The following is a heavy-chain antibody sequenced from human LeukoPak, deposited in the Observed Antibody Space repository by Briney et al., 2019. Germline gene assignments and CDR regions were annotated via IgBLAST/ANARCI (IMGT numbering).Heavy chain of an antibody. CDR2: IYYSGST. Sequence: PSETLSLTCTVSGGSISSGDYYWSWIRQPPGKGLEWIGYIYYSGSTYYNPSLKSRVTISVDTSKNQFSLKLSSVTAADTAVYYCARSSGSYLDAFDIWGQGTMVTVSS. CDR1: GGSISSGDYY. V-gene: IGHV4-30-4*08. CDR3: ARSSGSYLDAFDI. J-gene: IGHJ3*02. D-gene: IGHD1-26*01.